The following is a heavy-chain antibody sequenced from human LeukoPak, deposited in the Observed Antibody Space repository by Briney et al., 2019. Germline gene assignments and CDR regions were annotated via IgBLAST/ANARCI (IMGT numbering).Heavy chain of an antibody. CDR1: GGSISSGDYY. V-gene: IGHV4-30-4*08. Sequence: SETLSLTCTVSGGSISSGDYYWSWIRQPPGKGLEWIGYIYYSGSTYYNPSLKSRVTISVDTSKNQFSLKLSSVTAADTAVYYCAREPHYDFWSGYYHFDYWGQGTLVTVSS. D-gene: IGHD3-3*01. J-gene: IGHJ4*02. CDR3: AREPHYDFWSGYYHFDY. CDR2: IYYSGST.